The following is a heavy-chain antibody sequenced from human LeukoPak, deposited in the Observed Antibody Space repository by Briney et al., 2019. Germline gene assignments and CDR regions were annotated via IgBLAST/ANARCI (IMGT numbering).Heavy chain of an antibody. Sequence: KSGGSLRLSCAASGFTFSNAWMSWVRQAPGKGLEWVGRIKSKTDGGTTDYAAPVKGRFTISRDDSKNTLYLQMNSLKTEDTAVYYCTTDLPLLYYYYYMDVWGKGTTVTVS. CDR3: TTDLPLLYYYYYMDV. J-gene: IGHJ6*03. V-gene: IGHV3-15*01. CDR2: IKSKTDGGTT. CDR1: GFTFSNAW. D-gene: IGHD2-15*01.